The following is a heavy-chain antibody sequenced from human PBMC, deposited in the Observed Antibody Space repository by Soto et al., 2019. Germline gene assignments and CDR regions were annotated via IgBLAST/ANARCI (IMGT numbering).Heavy chain of an antibody. D-gene: IGHD3-10*01. V-gene: IGHV3-48*04. CDR1: GFTFSSYG. Sequence: GGSLRLSCAASGFTFSSYGMHWVRQAPGKGLEWVSYISSSGSTIYYADSVRGRFTISRDNAKNSLYLQMNSLRAEDTAVYYCATLWFGESTYYYYYYGMDVWGQGTTVTVSS. CDR3: ATLWFGESTYYYYYYGMDV. CDR2: ISSSGSTI. J-gene: IGHJ6*02.